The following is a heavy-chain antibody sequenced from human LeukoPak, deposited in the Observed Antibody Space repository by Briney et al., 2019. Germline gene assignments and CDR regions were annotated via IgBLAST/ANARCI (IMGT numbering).Heavy chain of an antibody. CDR2: LKAKTMGETT. CDR3: TTDLGTYYHGSQRLIPIDY. J-gene: IGHJ4*02. D-gene: IGHD3-10*01. Sequence: PGGSLRLSCVDSGFTFTNAWMSWFARPPGRGWEGMGVLKAKTMGETTNYAEPVRGRFTISRDDSKSAVYLQMNSLKIEDTAVYYCTTDLGTYYHGSQRLIPIDYWGQGTLVTVSS. CDR1: GFTFTNAW. V-gene: IGHV3-15*01.